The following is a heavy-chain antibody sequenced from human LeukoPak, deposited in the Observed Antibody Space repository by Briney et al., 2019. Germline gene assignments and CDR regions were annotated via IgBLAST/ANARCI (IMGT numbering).Heavy chain of an antibody. V-gene: IGHV4-61*01. CDR1: GGSVSSGSHY. J-gene: IGHJ4*02. D-gene: IGHD1/OR15-1a*01. CDR2: IYYRGTT. Sequence: KASETLSLTCTVSGGSVSSGSHYWNWIRQSPGRGLEWIGHIYYRGTTNYTPSLKSRITISVDTSMNQFSLKLSSVTAADTAVYYCARRAGGRTTRGRNFDHWGQGTLVAVSS. CDR3: ARRAGGRTTRGRNFDH.